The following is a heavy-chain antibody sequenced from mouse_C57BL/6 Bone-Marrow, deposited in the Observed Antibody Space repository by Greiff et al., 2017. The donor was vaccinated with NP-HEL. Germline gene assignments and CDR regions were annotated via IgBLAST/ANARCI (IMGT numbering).Heavy chain of an antibody. CDR2: ISDGGSYT. CDR3: ARVYIYYYGSSFYWYFDV. J-gene: IGHJ1*03. V-gene: IGHV5-4*01. Sequence: EVQLVESGGGLVKPGGSLKLSCAASGFTFSSYAMSWVRQTPEKRLEWVATISDGGSYTYYPDNVKCRFTISRDNAKNNLYLQMSHLKSEDTAMYYCARVYIYYYGSSFYWYFDVWGTGTTVTVSS. D-gene: IGHD1-1*01. CDR1: GFTFSSYA.